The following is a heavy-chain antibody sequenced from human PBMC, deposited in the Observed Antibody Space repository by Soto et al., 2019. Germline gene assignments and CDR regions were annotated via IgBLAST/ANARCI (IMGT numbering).Heavy chain of an antibody. CDR2: ISSSDITI. CDR1: GFTFSDYY. J-gene: IGHJ4*02. D-gene: IGHD6-6*01. V-gene: IGHV3-11*01. CDR3: ARGRSSSVYFDY. Sequence: GGSLRLSCAASGFTFSDYYMSWIRQAPGKGLEWVSYISSSDITIYYADSVKGRFTISRDNAKNSLYLQMNSLRAEDTAVYYCARGRSSSVYFDYWGQGTLVTVSS.